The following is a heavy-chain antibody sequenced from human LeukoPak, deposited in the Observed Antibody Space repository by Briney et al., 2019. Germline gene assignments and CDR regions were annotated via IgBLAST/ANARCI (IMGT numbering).Heavy chain of an antibody. CDR3: AGAPSSGWPDFDY. CDR2: IYSGGST. Sequence: TGGSLRLSCAASGFTVSGNYMSWVRQAPGKGLEWVSVIYSGGSTYYADSVKGRFTISRDNSKNTLYLQMNSLRAEDTAVYYCAGAPSSGWPDFDYWGQGTLVTVSS. D-gene: IGHD6-19*01. J-gene: IGHJ4*02. CDR1: GFTVSGNY. V-gene: IGHV3-66*01.